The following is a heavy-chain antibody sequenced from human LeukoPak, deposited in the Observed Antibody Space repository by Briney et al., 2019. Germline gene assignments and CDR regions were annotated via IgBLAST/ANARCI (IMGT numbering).Heavy chain of an antibody. Sequence: AASVKVSCKASGYTFTGYYMHWVRQAPGQGLEWMGWINPYSGDTNYAQKFQGRVTMTRDTSITTAYMDLSRLKSDDTAVYYCARASVENTLRIDDYWGQGTLVTVSS. D-gene: IGHD2-15*01. CDR1: GYTFTGYY. CDR3: ARASVENTLRIDDY. CDR2: INPYSGDT. J-gene: IGHJ4*02. V-gene: IGHV1-2*02.